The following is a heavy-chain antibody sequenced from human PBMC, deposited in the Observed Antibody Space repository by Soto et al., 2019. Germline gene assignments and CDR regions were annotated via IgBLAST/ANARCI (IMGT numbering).Heavy chain of an antibody. CDR3: VRDVAFDYVN. CDR2: IKQDESEK. V-gene: IGHV3-7*01. Sequence: EVQLVESGGGLVQPGGSLRISCTVSGFSFSSYWMSWVRQAPGKGLEWVASIKQDESEKYYVDSVKGRFTISRDNVDDSPFLQMNSLSADDTAVYFCVRDVAFDYVNWGQGTLVTVSS. CDR1: GFSFSSYW. J-gene: IGHJ4*02. D-gene: IGHD3-16*01.